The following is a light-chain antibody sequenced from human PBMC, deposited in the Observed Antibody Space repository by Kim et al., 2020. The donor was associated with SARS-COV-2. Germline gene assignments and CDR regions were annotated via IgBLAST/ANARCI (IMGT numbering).Light chain of an antibody. Sequence: ERATINCKSSQSVLYRSTNKNYLAWYQQKPGQPPKLLIYWASTRQSGVPDRFSGSGSGTDFTLTISSLQAEDVAVYYCQQYLNNNSFGQGTKLEIK. CDR1: QSVLYRSTNKNY. J-gene: IGKJ2*03. V-gene: IGKV4-1*01. CDR2: WAS. CDR3: QQYLNNNS.